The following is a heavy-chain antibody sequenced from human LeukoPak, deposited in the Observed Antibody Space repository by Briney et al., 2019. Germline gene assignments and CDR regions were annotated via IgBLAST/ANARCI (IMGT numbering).Heavy chain of an antibody. Sequence: ESGPTLVNPTQTLTLTCTFSGFSLSTSGVGVGWIRQPPGKALEWLALIYWDDDKRYSPSLKSRLTITKDTSKHQVVLTMTNMDPVDTATYYCAHSPQSMVRGYYYYYGMDVWGQGTTVTVSS. V-gene: IGHV2-5*02. CDR1: GFSLSTSGVG. CDR2: IYWDDDK. J-gene: IGHJ6*02. CDR3: AHSPQSMVRGYYYYYGMDV. D-gene: IGHD3-10*01.